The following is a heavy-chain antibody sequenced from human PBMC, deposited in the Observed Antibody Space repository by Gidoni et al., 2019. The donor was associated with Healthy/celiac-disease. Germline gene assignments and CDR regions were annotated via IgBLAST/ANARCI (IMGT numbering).Heavy chain of an antibody. CDR1: GGSVSSGSYY. CDR3: ARVADYYDILTGYYIWFDP. D-gene: IGHD3-9*01. V-gene: IGHV4-61*01. Sequence: QVQLQESGPGLVKPSETLSLTCTVSGGSVSSGSYYWSWLRQPPGKGLEWIGYIYYSGSTNYNPSLKSRVTISVDTSKNQFSLKLSSVTAADTAVYYCARVADYYDILTGYYIWFDPWGQGTLVTVSS. J-gene: IGHJ5*02. CDR2: IYYSGST.